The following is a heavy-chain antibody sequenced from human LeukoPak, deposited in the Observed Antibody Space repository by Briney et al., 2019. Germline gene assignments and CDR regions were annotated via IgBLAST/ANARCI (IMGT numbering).Heavy chain of an antibody. D-gene: IGHD1-26*01. CDR1: GGSFSGYY. CDR3: ARGVSGGATCVDY. Sequence: PSETLSLICAVYGGSFSGYYWRWIRQPPGKGLEWIGEKNHSGSTNYNPSAPSPMTLSVDTSKNQFSLKLGSVTAADTAVYYCARGVSGGATCVDYWGQGTLDTVSS. J-gene: IGHJ4*02. V-gene: IGHV4-34*01. CDR2: KNHSGST.